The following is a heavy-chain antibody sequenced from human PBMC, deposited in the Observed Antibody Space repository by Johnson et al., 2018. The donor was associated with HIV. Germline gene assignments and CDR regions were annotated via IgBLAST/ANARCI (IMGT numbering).Heavy chain of an antibody. CDR2: IYSGGST. Sequence: VQLVESGGGLVQPGGSLRLSCAASGFTVSSNYMSWVRQAPGKGLEWVSVIYSGGSTYYADSVTGRFTIARDNSKNTLYLQMNSLRAEDTAVYYCARDLSGSSTVLSDAFDIWGQGTMVTVSS. J-gene: IGHJ3*02. D-gene: IGHD1-26*01. V-gene: IGHV3-66*02. CDR3: ARDLSGSSTVLSDAFDI. CDR1: GFTVSSNY.